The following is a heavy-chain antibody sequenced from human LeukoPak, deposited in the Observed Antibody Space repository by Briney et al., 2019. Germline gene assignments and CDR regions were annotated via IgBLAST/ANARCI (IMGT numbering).Heavy chain of an antibody. V-gene: IGHV1-18*01. D-gene: IGHD2-2*01. CDR2: ISAYNGNT. J-gene: IGHJ4*02. CDR1: GYTFTSYG. CDR3: ARVTNQLFPFDY. Sequence: ASVEVSCKASGYTFTSYGISWARQAPGQGLEWMGWISAYNGNTNYAQKLQGRVTMTTDTSTSTAYMELRSLRSDDTAVYYCARVTNQLFPFDYWGQGTLVTVSS.